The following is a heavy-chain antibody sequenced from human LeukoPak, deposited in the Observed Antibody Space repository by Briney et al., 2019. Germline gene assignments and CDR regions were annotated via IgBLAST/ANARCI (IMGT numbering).Heavy chain of an antibody. CDR2: IYTSGST. CDR1: GGSISSYY. J-gene: IGHJ6*03. D-gene: IGHD3-10*01. V-gene: IGHV4-4*07. Sequence: SETLSLTCTVSGGSISSYYRSWIRQPAGKGLEWIGRIYTSGSTNYNPSLKSRVTMSVDTSKNQFSLKLSSVTAADTAVYYCARDGRRWFGELSPYYYYYMDVWGKGTTVTVSS. CDR3: ARDGRRWFGELSPYYYYYMDV.